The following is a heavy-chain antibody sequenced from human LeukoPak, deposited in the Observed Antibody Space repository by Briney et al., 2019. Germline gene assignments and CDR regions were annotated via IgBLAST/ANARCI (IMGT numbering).Heavy chain of an antibody. CDR3: ARELKDYDILTGWSLGP. V-gene: IGHV3-33*01. D-gene: IGHD3-9*01. Sequence: QPGRSLRLSCAASGFTFSSYGMHWVRQAPGKGLEWVAVIWYDGSNKYYADSVEGRFTISRDNSKNTLYLQMNSLRAEDTAVYYCARELKDYDILTGWSLGPWGQGTLVTVSS. CDR2: IWYDGSNK. J-gene: IGHJ5*02. CDR1: GFTFSSYG.